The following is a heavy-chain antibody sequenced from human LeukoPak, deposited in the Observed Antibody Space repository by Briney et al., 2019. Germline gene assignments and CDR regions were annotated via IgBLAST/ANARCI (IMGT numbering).Heavy chain of an antibody. CDR3: AADIPSAIYPIDF. D-gene: IGHD2-21*01. V-gene: IGHV3-15*01. Sequence: PGGSLRLSCTASGFTFSSAWMSWACQAPGKGLEWVGLIKSKADGETTHYAAPVKDRFTLSRDDSIRTLYLQMNNLKTEDTAVYYCAADIPSAIYPIDFWGQGALVTVST. J-gene: IGHJ4*02. CDR1: GFTFSSAW. CDR2: IKSKADGETT.